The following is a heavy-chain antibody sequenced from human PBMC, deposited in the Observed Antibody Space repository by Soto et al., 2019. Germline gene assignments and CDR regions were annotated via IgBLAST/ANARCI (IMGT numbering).Heavy chain of an antibody. CDR1: GFTFSSYS. J-gene: IGHJ4*02. CDR2: FSSISSYI. D-gene: IGHD6-13*01. V-gene: IGHV3-21*01. CDR3: ARDHSSQFDY. Sequence: GGSLRLSCAASGFTFSSYSMNWVRQAPGKGLEWVSSFSSISSYIYYADSVKGRFTISRDNAKNSLYLQMNSLRAEDTAVYYCARDHSSQFDYWGQGTLVTVSS.